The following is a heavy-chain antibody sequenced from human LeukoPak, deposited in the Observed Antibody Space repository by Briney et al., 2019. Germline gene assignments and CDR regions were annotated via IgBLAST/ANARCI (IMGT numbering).Heavy chain of an antibody. Sequence: GGSLTLSCAASGLTFSNYDMNWVRQAPGKGLEWVSSVSGSGDDTYYADSVKGRFTISRDNSMNTLYLQMNSLRVDDTAVYYCAKVRVVFNWNYAYYFDYWGQGTLVTVSS. CDR3: AKVRVVFNWNYAYYFDY. J-gene: IGHJ4*02. CDR2: VSGSGDDT. CDR1: GLTFSNYD. D-gene: IGHD1-7*01. V-gene: IGHV3-23*01.